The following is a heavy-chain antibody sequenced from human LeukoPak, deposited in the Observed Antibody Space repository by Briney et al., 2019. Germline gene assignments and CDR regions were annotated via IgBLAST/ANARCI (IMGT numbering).Heavy chain of an antibody. CDR3: ARLVWPEYYDSSGYWGNWFDP. J-gene: IGHJ5*02. D-gene: IGHD3-22*01. CDR2: IYYSGST. Sequence: PSETLSLTCTVSGGSISSSSYYWGWIRQPPGKGLEWIGSIYYSGSTYYNPSLNSRVTISVDTSKNQFSLKLSSVTAADTAVYYCARLVWPEYYDSSGYWGNWFDPWGQGTLVTVSS. CDR1: GGSISSSSYY. V-gene: IGHV4-39*01.